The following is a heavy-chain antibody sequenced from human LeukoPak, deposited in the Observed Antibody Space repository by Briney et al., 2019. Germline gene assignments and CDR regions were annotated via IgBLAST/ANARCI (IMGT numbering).Heavy chain of an antibody. D-gene: IGHD6-13*01. Sequence: GASVKVSCKASGYTFTGYYMHWVRQAPGQGLEWMGWINPNSGGTNYAQKFQGRVTMTRDTSISTAYMELSRLRSDDTAVYYCARDGRQQLVSETDFDYWGQGTLVTVSS. CDR2: INPNSGGT. CDR3: ARDGRQQLVSETDFDY. CDR1: GYTFTGYY. J-gene: IGHJ4*02. V-gene: IGHV1-2*02.